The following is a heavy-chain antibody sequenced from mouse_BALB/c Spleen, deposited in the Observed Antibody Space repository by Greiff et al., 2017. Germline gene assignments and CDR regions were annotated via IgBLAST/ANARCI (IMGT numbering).Heavy chain of an antibody. J-gene: IGHJ2*01. Sequence: QVQLQQPGAELVKPGASVKLSCKASGYTFTSYWMHWVKQRPGQGLEWIGEIDPSDSYTNYNQKFKGKATLTVDNSSSTAYMQLISLTSEDSAVYYCARYEVRRGIDYWGQGTTLTVSS. CDR3: ARYEVRRGIDY. V-gene: IGHV1-69*02. D-gene: IGHD2-14*01. CDR1: GYTFTSYW. CDR2: IDPSDSYT.